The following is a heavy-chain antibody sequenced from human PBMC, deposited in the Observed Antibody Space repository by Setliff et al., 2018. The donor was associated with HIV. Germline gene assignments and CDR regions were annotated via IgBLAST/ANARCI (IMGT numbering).Heavy chain of an antibody. J-gene: IGHJ4*02. CDR1: GFTSSQYG. V-gene: IGHV3-33*08. CDR2: VWNDGNNK. CDR3: ARERLRFLEWLPLDY. Sequence: GGSLRLSCAASGFTSSQYGMHWVRQAPGKGLEWVAVVWNDGNNKFYADSVKGRFSISRDNSKNTLYLQMNSLRAEDTAVYYCARERLRFLEWLPLDYWGQGTLVTVSS. D-gene: IGHD3-3*01.